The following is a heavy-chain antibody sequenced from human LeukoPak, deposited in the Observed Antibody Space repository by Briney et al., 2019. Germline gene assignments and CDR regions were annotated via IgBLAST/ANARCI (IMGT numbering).Heavy chain of an antibody. V-gene: IGHV4-34*01. CDR3: ARGSSFDGYCSAGACDAGYYDS. J-gene: IGHJ4*01. D-gene: IGHD2-15*01. Sequence: SETLSLTCAVYVESFSAYFWNWIRQAPGKQLEYIGEINHRGSSHYNPSLKTRVNLSVDTSKNQFSLKLTSVTAADTAVYFCARGSSFDGYCSAGACDAGYYDSWGQGTSVTVSS. CDR2: INHRGSS. CDR1: VESFSAYF.